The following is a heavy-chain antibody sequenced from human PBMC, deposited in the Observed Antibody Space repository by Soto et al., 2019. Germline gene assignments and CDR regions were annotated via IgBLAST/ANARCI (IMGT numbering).Heavy chain of an antibody. CDR2: VNTRGTLT. Sequence: GGSLRLSCAASGFTFSTYWMHWVRQVPGKGLVWVSRVNTRGTLTSFADSVKGRFTISRDNSKNTLYLQMNSLRTEDTAVYYCARRGPRTYFDYSGQGTLVTVSS. D-gene: IGHD3-10*01. V-gene: IGHV3-74*03. J-gene: IGHJ4*02. CDR3: ARRGPRTYFDY. CDR1: GFTFSTYW.